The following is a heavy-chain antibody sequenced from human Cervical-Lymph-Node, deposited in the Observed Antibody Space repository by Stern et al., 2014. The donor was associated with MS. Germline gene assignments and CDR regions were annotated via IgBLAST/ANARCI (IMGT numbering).Heavy chain of an antibody. J-gene: IGHJ4*02. CDR2: NYYSGTT. V-gene: IGHV4-31*03. Sequence: QVQLKESGPGLVKPSQTLSLTCTVSGGSIRGGGFYWSWIRQHPEKGLEWIGYNYYSGTTYYNPSLNSRISISVDTSKNQFSLKLRSVTAADTAVYYCAREGTNGVVDWGQGILVTVSS. D-gene: IGHD2-15*01. CDR3: AREGTNGVVD. CDR1: GGSIRGGGFY.